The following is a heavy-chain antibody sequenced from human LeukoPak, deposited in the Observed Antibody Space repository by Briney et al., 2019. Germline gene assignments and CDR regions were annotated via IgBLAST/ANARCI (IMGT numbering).Heavy chain of an antibody. Sequence: ASETLSLTCAVYGGSFSGYYWSWIRQPPGKGLEWIGEINHSGSTNYNPSLKSRVTISVDTSKNQFSLKLSSVTAADTAVYYCARGSVRPRITMVRGVRSNWFDPWGQGTLVTVSS. CDR3: ARGSVRPRITMVRGVRSNWFDP. J-gene: IGHJ5*02. CDR1: GGSFSGYY. CDR2: INHSGST. D-gene: IGHD3-10*01. V-gene: IGHV4-34*01.